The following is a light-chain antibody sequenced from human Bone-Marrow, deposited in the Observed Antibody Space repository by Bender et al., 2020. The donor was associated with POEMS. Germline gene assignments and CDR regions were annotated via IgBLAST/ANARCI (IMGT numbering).Light chain of an antibody. J-gene: IGLJ2*01. V-gene: IGLV2-23*02. CDR3: QAWDSSTEV. CDR2: EVN. CDR1: SSDVGSYNL. Sequence: QSALTQPASVSGSPGQSITISCSGTSSDVGSYNLVSWYQHHPGKAPKVVIYEVNKWPSGVSNRFSGSKSGNTASLTISGLQAEDEADYYCQAWDSSTEVFGGGTKLTVL.